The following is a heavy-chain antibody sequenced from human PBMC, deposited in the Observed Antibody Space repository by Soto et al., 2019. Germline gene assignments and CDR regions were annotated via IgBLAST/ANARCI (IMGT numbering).Heavy chain of an antibody. J-gene: IGHJ4*02. V-gene: IGHV4-31*03. CDR3: ARTYSILLFDY. CDR1: GGSISSGGYY. D-gene: IGHD4-4*01. Sequence: SETLSLTCTVSGGSISSGGYYWSWIRQHPGKGLEWIGYIYYSGSTYYNPSLKSRVTISVDTSKNQFSLKLSSVTAADTAVYYCARTYSILLFDYWGQGTLVTVSS. CDR2: IYYSGST.